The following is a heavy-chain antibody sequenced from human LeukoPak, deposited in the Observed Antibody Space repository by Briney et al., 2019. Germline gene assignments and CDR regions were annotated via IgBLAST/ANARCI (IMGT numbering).Heavy chain of an antibody. D-gene: IGHD6-19*01. CDR2: IIPIFGTA. J-gene: IGHJ4*02. CDR1: GGTFSSYA. Sequence: ASVTVSCTASGGTFSSYAISWVRQAPGQGLEWMGGIIPIFGTANYAQKFQGRVTITADESTSTAYMELSSLRSEDTAVYYCARTIVSGWYVYYFDYWGQGTLVTVSS. V-gene: IGHV1-69*13. CDR3: ARTIVSGWYVYYFDY.